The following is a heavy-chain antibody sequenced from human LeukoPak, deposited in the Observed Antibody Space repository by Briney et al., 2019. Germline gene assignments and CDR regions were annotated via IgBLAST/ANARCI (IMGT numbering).Heavy chain of an antibody. J-gene: IGHJ6*03. CDR1: GGSISSSSYY. Sequence: PSETLSLTCTVSGGSISSSSYYWGWIRQPPGKGLEWIGSIYYSGSTYYNPSLKSRVTISVDTSKNQFSLKLSSVTAADTAVYYCARESRRVVVSNYYMDVWGKGTTVTVS. CDR2: IYYSGST. V-gene: IGHV4-39*07. CDR3: ARESRRVVVSNYYMDV. D-gene: IGHD3-22*01.